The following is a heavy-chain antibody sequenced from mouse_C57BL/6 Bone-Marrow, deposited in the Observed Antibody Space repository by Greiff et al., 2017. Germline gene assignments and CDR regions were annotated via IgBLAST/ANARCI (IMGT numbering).Heavy chain of an antibody. J-gene: IGHJ1*03. CDR2: ILPGSGST. CDR3: ARFGRYWYFDV. CDR1: GYTFTGYW. V-gene: IGHV1-9*01. Sequence: VMLMESGAELMQPGASVKLSCKATGYTFTGYWLAWVKQRPGHGLEWIGEILPGSGSTNYNEKFKGKATFTADTSSNTAYMQLSSLTTEDSAIYYCARFGRYWYFDVWGTGTTVTVTA.